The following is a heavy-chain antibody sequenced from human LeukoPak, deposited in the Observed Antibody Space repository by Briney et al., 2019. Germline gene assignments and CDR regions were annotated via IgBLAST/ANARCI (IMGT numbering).Heavy chain of an antibody. CDR2: ISSSSSYI. Sequence: GGSLRLSCAASGFTFSSYTMNWVRQAPGKGLEWVSSISSSSSYIYYADSVKGRFTISRDNAKNTLYLQMNSLRAEDTAVYYCARDYYDSSGYLTDWGQGTLVTVSS. CDR3: ARDYYDSSGYLTD. CDR1: GFTFSSYT. D-gene: IGHD3-22*01. J-gene: IGHJ4*02. V-gene: IGHV3-21*01.